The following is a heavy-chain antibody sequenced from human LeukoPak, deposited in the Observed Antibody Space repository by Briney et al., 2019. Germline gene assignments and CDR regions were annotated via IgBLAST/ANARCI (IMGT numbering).Heavy chain of an antibody. CDR2: IYSGGST. CDR1: GFTVSSNY. D-gene: IGHD3-9*01. J-gene: IGHJ4*02. V-gene: IGHV3-66*01. CDR3: ARALLTGYFRRLDYFDY. Sequence: PGGSLRLSCAASGFTVSSNYMSWVRQAPGKGLEWVSVIYSGGSTYYADSVKGRFTISRDNSKNTLYLQMNSLRAEDTAAYYCARALLTGYFRRLDYFDYWGQGTLVTVSS.